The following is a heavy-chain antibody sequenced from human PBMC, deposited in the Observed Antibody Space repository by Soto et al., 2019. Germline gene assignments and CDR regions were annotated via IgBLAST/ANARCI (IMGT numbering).Heavy chain of an antibody. V-gene: IGHV3-23*01. CDR1: GFTFSSYA. Sequence: PGGSLRLSCAASGFTFSSYAMSWFRQAPGKGLEWVSAISGSGGSTYYADSVKGRFTISRDNSKNTLYLQMNSLRAEDTAVYYCAKDRSGSYSPHTYWGQGTLVTYCNSGDCHYGFDVWGQGTMVTVSS. D-gene: IGHD1-26*01. CDR3: AKDRSGSYSPHTYWGQGTLVTYCNSGDCHYGFDV. J-gene: IGHJ3*01. CDR2: ISGSGGST.